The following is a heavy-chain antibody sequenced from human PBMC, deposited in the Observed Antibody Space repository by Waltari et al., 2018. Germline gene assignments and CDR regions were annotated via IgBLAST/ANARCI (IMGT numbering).Heavy chain of an antibody. J-gene: IGHJ4*02. D-gene: IGHD1-7*01. CDR1: GSACRSHA. V-gene: IGHV3-30*04. CDR2: ISYDGSNE. CDR3: ARDRIWKYVFDY. Sequence: QVQLVESGGCVVQPGRSLRLSCAASGSACRSHAMHWVRQAPGKGLEWVALISYDGSNEDYADSVQGRFTISRDNSKNTLYLQIDSLRTEDTAVYYCARDRIWKYVFDYWGQGTLVTVAS.